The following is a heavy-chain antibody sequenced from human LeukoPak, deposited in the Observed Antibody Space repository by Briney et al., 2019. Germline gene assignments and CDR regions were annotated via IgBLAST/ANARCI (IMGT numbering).Heavy chain of an antibody. CDR3: ARGRHSYKYYFDY. CDR1: GFTFSSYA. CDR2: ISYDGSNK. J-gene: IGHJ4*02. Sequence: SGGSLRLSCAASGFTFSSYAMHWVRQAPGKGLEWVAVISYDGSNKYYADSVKGRFTISRDNSKNTPYLQMNSLRAEDTAVYYCARGRHSYKYYFDYWGQGTLVTVSS. D-gene: IGHD2-2*02. V-gene: IGHV3-30-3*01.